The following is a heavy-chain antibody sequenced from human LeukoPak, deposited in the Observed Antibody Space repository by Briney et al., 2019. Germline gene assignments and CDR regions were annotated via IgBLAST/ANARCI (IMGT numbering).Heavy chain of an antibody. D-gene: IGHD5-18*01. CDR3: AKDRVTYDTTMAYY. CDR1: GGSFSGYY. CDR2: INHSGST. J-gene: IGHJ4*02. Sequence: SETLSLTCAVYGGSFSGYYWGWIRQPPGKGLEWIGEINHSGSTNYNPSLKSRVTISVDTSKNQFSLKLSSVTAADTAVYYCAKDRVTYDTTMAYYWGQGTLVTVSS. V-gene: IGHV4-34*01.